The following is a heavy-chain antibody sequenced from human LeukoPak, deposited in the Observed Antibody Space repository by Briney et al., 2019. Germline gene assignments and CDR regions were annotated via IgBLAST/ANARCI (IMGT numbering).Heavy chain of an antibody. V-gene: IGHV5-51*01. CDR3: ARYRAITAGDYFDY. CDR2: IYPGDSDT. D-gene: IGHD3-16*01. CDR1: GYRFTTYW. J-gene: IGHJ4*02. Sequence: LGESLKISCTSSGYRFTTYWIGWVRQMPGKGLDWMGIIYPGDSDTRYSPSFQGQVTISADKSISTAYLQWSSLKASDTAMYYCARYRAITAGDYFDYWGQGAPVTVSS.